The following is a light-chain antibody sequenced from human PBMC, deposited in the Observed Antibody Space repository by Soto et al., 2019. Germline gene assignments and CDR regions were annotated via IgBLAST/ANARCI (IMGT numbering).Light chain of an antibody. J-gene: IGKJ1*01. Sequence: KVLRESPASISLCPPDHAKIYWRASQSVSSNLAWYQQKPGQAPRLLIYGASTRATGIPARFSGSGSGTEFTLTISSLQSEDFAVYYCQQYNNWPQTFGQGTKVDIK. CDR3: QQYNNWPQT. CDR2: GAS. V-gene: IGKV3-15*01. CDR1: QSVSSN.